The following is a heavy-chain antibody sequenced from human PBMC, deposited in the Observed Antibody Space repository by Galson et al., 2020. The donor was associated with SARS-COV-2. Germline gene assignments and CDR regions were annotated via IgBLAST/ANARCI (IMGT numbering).Heavy chain of an antibody. CDR1: GFTVSSNY. Sequence: GESLKISCAASGFTVSSNYMSWVRQAPGKGLEWVSVIYSGGSTYYADSVKGRFTISRDNSKNTLYLQMNSLRAEDTAVYYCARDMGDYYFDYGGQGTLVTVSS. V-gene: IGHV3-53*01. J-gene: IGHJ4*02. D-gene: IGHD3-16*01. CDR2: IYSGGST. CDR3: ARDMGDYYFDY.